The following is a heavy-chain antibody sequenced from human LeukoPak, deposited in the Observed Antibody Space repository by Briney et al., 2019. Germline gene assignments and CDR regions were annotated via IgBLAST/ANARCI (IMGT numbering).Heavy chain of an antibody. J-gene: IGHJ6*03. V-gene: IGHV3-21*01. D-gene: IGHD2-2*01. Sequence: GSLRLSCAASGFTFSSYSTNWVRQAPGKGLEWVSSISSSSSYIYYADSVKGRFTISRDNAKNSLYLQMNSLRAEDTAVYYCASNLVPARPNYYYYMDVWGKGTTVTVSS. CDR2: ISSSSSYI. CDR1: GFTFSSYS. CDR3: ASNLVPARPNYYYYMDV.